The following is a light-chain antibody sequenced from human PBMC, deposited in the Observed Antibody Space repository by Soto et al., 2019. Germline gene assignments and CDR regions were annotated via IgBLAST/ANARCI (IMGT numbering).Light chain of an antibody. CDR1: EGISNY. J-gene: IGKJ4*01. CDR3: QKYNSAPPT. CDR2: AAS. V-gene: IGKV1-27*01. Sequence: DIQLTQSPSSLSASVGARVTITCRASEGISNYLAWYQQKPGKVPKLPIYAASTLQSGVLSRFSGSGSVTDFTLTISSLQPEDVATYYGQKYNSAPPTFGGGTKVEIK.